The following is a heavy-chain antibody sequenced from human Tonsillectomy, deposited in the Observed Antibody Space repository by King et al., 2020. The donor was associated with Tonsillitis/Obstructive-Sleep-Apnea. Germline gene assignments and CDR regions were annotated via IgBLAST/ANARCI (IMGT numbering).Heavy chain of an antibody. J-gene: IGHJ6*03. D-gene: IGHD4-11*01. CDR2: INSDGSST. CDR1: RFTVSSYW. Sequence: EVQLVESVGGLVEPGGSLRLSCAASRFTVSSYWMHCVRRAPGNGLVWVSRINSDGSSTNYADSVKGRFTISRDNAKNTLYLQMNSLRAEDTAVYYCARHQATVTSRYYMDVWGKGTTVTVSS. CDR3: ARHQATVTSRYYMDV. V-gene: IGHV3-74*01.